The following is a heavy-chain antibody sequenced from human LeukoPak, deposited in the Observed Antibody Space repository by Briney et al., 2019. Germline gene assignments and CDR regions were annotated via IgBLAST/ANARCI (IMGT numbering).Heavy chain of an antibody. CDR2: ISYDGSNK. J-gene: IGHJ5*02. CDR3: ATPFGYSSSWPTLYNWFDP. Sequence: GGSLRLSCAASGXTFSSYGMHWVRQAPGKGLEGVAVISYDGSNKYYAASVKGRFTISRDNSKNTLYLQMNSLRAEDTAVYYCATPFGYSSSWPTLYNWFDPWGQGTLVTVSS. D-gene: IGHD6-13*01. V-gene: IGHV3-30*03. CDR1: GXTFSSYG.